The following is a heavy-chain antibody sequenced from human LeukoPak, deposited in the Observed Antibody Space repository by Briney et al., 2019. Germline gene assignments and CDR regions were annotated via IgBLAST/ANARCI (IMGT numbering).Heavy chain of an antibody. CDR3: ARGWDYYDSSGRFDY. D-gene: IGHD3-22*01. Sequence: SETLSLTCTVSGGSISSYYWSWIRQPPGKGLEWIGYIYYSGSTNYNPSLKSRVTISVDTSKNQFPLKLSSVTAADTAVYYCARGWDYYDSSGRFDYWGQGTLVTVSS. CDR1: GGSISSYY. V-gene: IGHV4-59*01. CDR2: IYYSGST. J-gene: IGHJ4*02.